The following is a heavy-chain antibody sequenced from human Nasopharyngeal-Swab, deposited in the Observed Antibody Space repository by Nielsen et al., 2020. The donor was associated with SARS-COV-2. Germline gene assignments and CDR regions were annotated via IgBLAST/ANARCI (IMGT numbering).Heavy chain of an antibody. CDR1: GYSFTSYW. J-gene: IGHJ4*02. CDR3: ARPAYYDSSGTYYFDY. CDR2: IYPGDSDT. Sequence: GESLKISCKGSGYSFTSYWIGWVRQMPGKGLEWMGIIYPGDSDTRYSPSFQGQVTISADKSISTAYLQWSSLKASDTAMYYCARPAYYDSSGTYYFDYWGQGTLVTVSS. D-gene: IGHD3-22*01. V-gene: IGHV5-51*01.